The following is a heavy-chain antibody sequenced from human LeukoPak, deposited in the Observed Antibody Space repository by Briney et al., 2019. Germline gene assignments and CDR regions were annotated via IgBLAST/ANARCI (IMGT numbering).Heavy chain of an antibody. CDR3: ARRAINSVMFDY. CDR1: GDSISTYY. J-gene: IGHJ4*02. D-gene: IGHD3-16*01. CDR2: IHYSGST. V-gene: IGHV4-59*08. Sequence: TETLSLTCTVSGDSISTYYWSWIRQPPGKGLEWIGYIHYSGSTNYNPSLRSRVTISVDTSKNQFSLKLSSATAADTAVYFCARRAINSVMFDYWGQGTLVTVSS.